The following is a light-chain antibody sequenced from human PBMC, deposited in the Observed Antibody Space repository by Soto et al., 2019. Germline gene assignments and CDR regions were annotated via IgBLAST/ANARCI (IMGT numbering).Light chain of an antibody. CDR1: QSISNN. CDR2: GAS. J-gene: IGKJ2*01. Sequence: EIVMTQSPGTLSVSPGERATVSCRASQSISNNLAWYQHKPGQAPRLLIYGASTRAIGIPARFSGSGSGTEFTLTINSLQSEDFAVYYCQNYNNRPPKYSFGQGTKLEIK. CDR3: QNYNNRPPKYS. V-gene: IGKV3-15*01.